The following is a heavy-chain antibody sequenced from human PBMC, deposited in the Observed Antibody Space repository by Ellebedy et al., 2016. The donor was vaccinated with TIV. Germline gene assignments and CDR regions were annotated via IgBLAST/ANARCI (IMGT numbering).Heavy chain of an antibody. V-gene: IGHV2-5*02. CDR2: IYWDDDK. CDR3: AHRQTLSGSWNFGSFDY. Sequence: SGPTLVKPTQTLTLTCTFSGFSLTTRPVGVGWIRQPPGRALEWLALIYWDDDKRYSPFLRSSPTVTKDTSKNQVVLTVTNVDPMDTATYFCAHRQTLSGSWNFGSFDYWGQGSLVTVSS. D-gene: IGHD1-26*01. J-gene: IGHJ4*02. CDR1: GFSLTTRPVG.